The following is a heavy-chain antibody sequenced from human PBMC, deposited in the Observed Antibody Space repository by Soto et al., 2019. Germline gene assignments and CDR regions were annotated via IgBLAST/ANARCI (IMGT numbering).Heavy chain of an antibody. J-gene: IGHJ2*01. V-gene: IGHV4-59*01. Sequence: SETLSLTCTVSGGSISSYYWNWIRQPPGKGLEWIGYIDYTGGTNYNPSLKSRVTISGDTSKNQFSLKLSSVTAADTAVYYCARIKVDSSGYYPRVWYLELWGRGTLVTVSS. CDR1: GGSISSYY. CDR3: ARIKVDSSGYYPRVWYLEL. CDR2: IDYTGGT. D-gene: IGHD3-22*01.